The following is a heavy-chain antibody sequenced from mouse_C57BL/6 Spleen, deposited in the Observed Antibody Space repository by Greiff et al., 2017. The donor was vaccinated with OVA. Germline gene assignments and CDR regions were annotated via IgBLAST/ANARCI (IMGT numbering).Heavy chain of an antibody. J-gene: IGHJ3*01. CDR3: ARPEYYGSSSGFAY. V-gene: IGHV5-17*01. CDR1: GFTFSDYG. CDR2: ISSGSSTI. Sequence: DVKLVESGGGLVKPGGSLKLSCAASGFTFSDYGMHWVRQAPEKGLEWVAYISSGSSTIYYADTVKGRFTISRDNAKNTLFLQMTSLRSEDTAMYYCARPEYYGSSSGFAYWGQGTLVTVSA. D-gene: IGHD1-1*01.